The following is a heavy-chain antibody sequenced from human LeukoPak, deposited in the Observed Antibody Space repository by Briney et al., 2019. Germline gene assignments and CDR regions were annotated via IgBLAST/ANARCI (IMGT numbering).Heavy chain of an antibody. Sequence: GGSLRLSCAASGFTFSNYEMNWVRQAPGKGLEWVSYISSSGSTIYYADSVQGRFTISRDNDKNSLYLQMNTLRAEDTAVYYCNVGVPATMRDFDYWGQGALVTVSS. CDR2: ISSSGSTI. V-gene: IGHV3-48*03. J-gene: IGHJ4*02. CDR3: NVGVPATMRDFDY. CDR1: GFTFSNYE. D-gene: IGHD2-2*01.